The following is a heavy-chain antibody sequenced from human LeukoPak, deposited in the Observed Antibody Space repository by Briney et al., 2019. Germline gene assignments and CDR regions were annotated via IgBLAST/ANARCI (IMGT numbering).Heavy chain of an antibody. CDR2: ISSSGTYI. CDR1: GFTFSSYS. J-gene: IGHJ4*02. Sequence: PGGSLRLSCAASGFTFSSYSMNWVRQAPGKGLEWVSSISSSGTYIYYADSVKGRFTISRDNAQNSLFLQMNSLRAEDTAVYYCARGRRGALRYFDWLDVTNYFDYWGQGTLVTVSS. D-gene: IGHD3-9*01. V-gene: IGHV3-21*01. CDR3: ARGRRGALRYFDWLDVTNYFDY.